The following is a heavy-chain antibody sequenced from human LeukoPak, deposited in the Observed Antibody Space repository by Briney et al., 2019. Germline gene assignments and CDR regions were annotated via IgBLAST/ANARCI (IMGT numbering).Heavy chain of an antibody. CDR3: AKDHSLTTPRYDSFDY. D-gene: IGHD3-3*01. V-gene: IGHV3-53*01. Sequence: PGGSLRLSCAASGFTVSSNYMSWVRQAPGKGLGWVSVIYSGGSTYYADSVKGRFTISRDNSKNTLYLQMNSLRAEDTAVYYCAKDHSLTTPRYDSFDYWGQGTLVTVSS. CDR1: GFTVSSNY. J-gene: IGHJ4*02. CDR2: IYSGGST.